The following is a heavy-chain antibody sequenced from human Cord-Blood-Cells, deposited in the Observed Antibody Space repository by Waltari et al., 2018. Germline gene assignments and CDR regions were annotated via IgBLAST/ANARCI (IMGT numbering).Heavy chain of an antibody. Sequence: EVQLVESGGGLVQPGRSLRLSCAASGFTFDDYAMLWLRQAPGKGLEWVTGISWNSGRISDAAAVKGRFTISRDNAKNPLYLQKNRLRAEDTALYYCATTGGSSSYYFDYWGQGTLVTVSS. V-gene: IGHV3-9*01. D-gene: IGHD6-6*01. CDR1: GFTFDDYA. J-gene: IGHJ4*02. CDR2: ISWNSGRI. CDR3: ATTGGSSSYYFDY.